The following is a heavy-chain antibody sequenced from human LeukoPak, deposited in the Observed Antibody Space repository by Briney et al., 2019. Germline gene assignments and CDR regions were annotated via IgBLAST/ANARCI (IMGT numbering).Heavy chain of an antibody. CDR2: ISYDGSNK. Sequence: PGRSLRLSCAASGFTFSSYAMHWVRQAPGKGLEWVAVISYDGSNKYYADSVKGRFTISRDNSKNTLYLQMNSLRAEDAAVYYCARLAGFGVVVISWGQGTPVTVSS. V-gene: IGHV3-30*04. CDR3: ARLAGFGVVVIS. CDR1: GFTFSSYA. J-gene: IGHJ5*02. D-gene: IGHD3-22*01.